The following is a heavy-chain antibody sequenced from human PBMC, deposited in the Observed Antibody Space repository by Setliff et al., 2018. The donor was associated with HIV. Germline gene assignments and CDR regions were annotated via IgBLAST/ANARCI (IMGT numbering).Heavy chain of an antibody. CDR1: GFTFSSYS. J-gene: IGHJ3*02. Sequence: GESLRLSCAASGFTFSSYSMNWVRQAPGKGLEWVSYMSTSSSYIYYADSVKGRFTISRDNAKNSLYLQMNSLRAEDTAVYYCVRDSYYDSSGYYRGALDIWGQGTMVTVSS. V-gene: IGHV3-21*01. D-gene: IGHD3-22*01. CDR3: VRDSYYDSSGYYRGALDI. CDR2: MSTSSSYI.